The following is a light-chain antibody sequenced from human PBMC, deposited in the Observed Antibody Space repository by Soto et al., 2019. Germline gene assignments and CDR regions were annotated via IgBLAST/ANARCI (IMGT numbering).Light chain of an antibody. J-gene: IGKJ1*01. CDR1: QSVSNNY. V-gene: IGKV3-20*01. CDR2: GAS. CDR3: QQYNNWPQT. Sequence: EIALTQSPGTLSLSPGPRATLSCSASQSVSNNYLAWYQQKPGQAPRLLIYGASNRATGIPDRFSGSGSGTDFTLTISRLEPEDFAVYYCQQYNNWPQTFGQGTKVDI.